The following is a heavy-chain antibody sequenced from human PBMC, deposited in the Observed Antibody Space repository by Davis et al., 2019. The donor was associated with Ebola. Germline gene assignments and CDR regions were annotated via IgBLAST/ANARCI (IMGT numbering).Heavy chain of an antibody. CDR3: VKAYDFWSGYYRY. J-gene: IGHJ4*02. D-gene: IGHD3-3*01. V-gene: IGHV3-64D*08. Sequence: GESLKISCSASGFTFSSYAMHWARQAPGKGLEYVSAISSNGGSTYYADSVKGRFTISRDNSKNTLYLQMSSLRAEDTAVYYCVKAYDFWSGYYRYWGQGTLVTVSS. CDR1: GFTFSSYA. CDR2: ISSNGGST.